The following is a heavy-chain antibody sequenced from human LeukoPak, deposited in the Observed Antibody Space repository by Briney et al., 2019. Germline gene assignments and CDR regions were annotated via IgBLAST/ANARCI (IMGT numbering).Heavy chain of an antibody. CDR2: ISGSGGST. CDR1: GFTFSSYG. V-gene: IGHV3-23*01. D-gene: IGHD6-19*01. J-gene: IGHJ4*02. CDR3: AKTALYSSGWYKIPGDY. Sequence: GGSLRLSCAASGFTFSSYGMHWVRQAPGKGLEWVSAISGSGGSTYYADSVKGRFTISRDNSKNTLYLQMNSLRAEDTAVYYCAKTALYSSGWYKIPGDYWGQGTLVTVSS.